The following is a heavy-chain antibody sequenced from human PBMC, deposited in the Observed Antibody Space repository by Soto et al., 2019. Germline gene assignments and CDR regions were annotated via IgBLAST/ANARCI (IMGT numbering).Heavy chain of an antibody. CDR2: LDPEGKT. Sequence: ASVKVSCKVSGYTLAELAMQWVRQAPGKGLEWMGGLDPEGKTIYAQRFQGRVTMTEDTSTDTAYMEVRSLRSEDTAVYYCGREYSQLGPTTYYYYGMDVWGQGTTVTVSS. CDR3: GREYSQLGPTTYYYYGMDV. J-gene: IGHJ6*02. V-gene: IGHV1-24*01. CDR1: GYTLAELA. D-gene: IGHD4-4*01.